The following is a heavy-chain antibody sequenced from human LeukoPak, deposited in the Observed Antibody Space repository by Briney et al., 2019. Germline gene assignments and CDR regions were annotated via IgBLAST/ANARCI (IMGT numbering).Heavy chain of an antibody. D-gene: IGHD3-16*01. J-gene: IGHJ4*02. Sequence: SETLSLTCTVSGGSISSSSYFWGWIRQPPGKGLDWIASINYSGSTSYNPSLKSRVTISVDTSKNQFSLKLSSVTAADTAVYYCARQAGRGGAVTFDYWGQGTLVTVSS. CDR2: INYSGST. CDR3: ARQAGRGGAVTFDY. CDR1: GGSISSSSYF. V-gene: IGHV4-39*01.